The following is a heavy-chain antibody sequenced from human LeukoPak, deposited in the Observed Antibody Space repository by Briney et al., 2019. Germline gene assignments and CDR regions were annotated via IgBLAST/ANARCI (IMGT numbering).Heavy chain of an antibody. Sequence: SETLSRTCTMSGGSISSYYWSWIRQPPGKGLKWIGYIYYSGSTNYNPSLKSRVTISVDTSKNQFSLKLSSVTAADTAVYYCAREWIPTTGWFDPWGQGTLVTVSS. J-gene: IGHJ5*02. CDR2: IYYSGST. D-gene: IGHD5-18*01. V-gene: IGHV4-59*01. CDR1: GGSISSYY. CDR3: AREWIPTTGWFDP.